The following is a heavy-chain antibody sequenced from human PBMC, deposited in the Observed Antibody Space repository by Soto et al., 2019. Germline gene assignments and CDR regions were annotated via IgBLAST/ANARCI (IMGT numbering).Heavy chain of an antibody. V-gene: IGHV1-3*01. Sequence: QVQLVQSGAEVKKPGASVKVSCKASGYTFTSYAMHWVRQAPGQRLEWMGWINAGNGNTKYSQKFQGRVTITKDTSASTAYMELSSLRSEDTAVYYCARPHFSSSYYFDYWGQGTLVTVSS. J-gene: IGHJ4*02. D-gene: IGHD6-13*01. CDR2: INAGNGNT. CDR1: GYTFTSYA. CDR3: ARPHFSSSYYFDY.